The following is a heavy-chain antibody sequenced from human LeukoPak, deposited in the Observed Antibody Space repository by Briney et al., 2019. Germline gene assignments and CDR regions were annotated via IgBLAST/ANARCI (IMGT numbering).Heavy chain of an antibody. CDR3: ARGPVTTFGY. V-gene: IGHV3-23*01. CDR2: ISGSGGGT. J-gene: IGHJ4*02. Sequence: QAGGSLRLSCAASGFTFSSYAMNWVRQAPGKGLEWVSGISGSGGGTYYADSVKGRFTISRDNSKNTLYLQMNSLRAEDTAVYYCARGPVTTFGYWGQGTLVTVSS. D-gene: IGHD4-17*01. CDR1: GFTFSSYA.